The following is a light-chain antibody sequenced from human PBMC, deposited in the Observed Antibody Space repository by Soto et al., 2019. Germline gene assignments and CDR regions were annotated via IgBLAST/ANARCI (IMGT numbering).Light chain of an antibody. J-gene: IGLJ1*01. CDR2: DVT. CDR1: GSDIGSYNY. V-gene: IGLV2-14*03. Sequence: QSVLTQPASVSGSPGQSITISCTGTGSDIGSYNYVSWYQHHPGKVPKLIIYDVTNRPSGVSDRFSGSKSGNTASLTISGLQAEDEADYYCNSYTSASTYVFGTGTKLTVL. CDR3: NSYTSASTYV.